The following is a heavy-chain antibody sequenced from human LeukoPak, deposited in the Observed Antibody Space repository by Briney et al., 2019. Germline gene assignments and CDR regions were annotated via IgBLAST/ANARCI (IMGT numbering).Heavy chain of an antibody. Sequence: PGGSLRLSCAASGFTFSDYSMNWVRQAPGKGLEWVSSISSHTTYMYYADSVKGRFTISRDNAKDSLYLQMNSLRVEDTAVYYCAKDSTAAAGTYFQHWGQGTLVTVSS. CDR2: ISSHTTYM. D-gene: IGHD6-13*01. V-gene: IGHV3-21*01. CDR1: GFTFSDYS. J-gene: IGHJ1*01. CDR3: AKDSTAAAGTYFQH.